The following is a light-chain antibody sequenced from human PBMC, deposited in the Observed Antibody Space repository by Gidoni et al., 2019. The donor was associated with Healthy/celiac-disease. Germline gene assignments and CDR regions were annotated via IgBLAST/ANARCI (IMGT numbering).Light chain of an antibody. CDR1: SIDVGSYNL. CDR2: EGS. V-gene: IGLV2-23*03. Sequence: QSALTPPAPASGAPGQAITISCTGTSIDVGSYNLVSWYQQHPGKAPKLMIYEGSKRSSGVSNRFSGSKSGNTASLTISGLQAEDEADYYCCSYAGSSTFAYVFGTGTKVTVL. J-gene: IGLJ1*01. CDR3: CSYAGSSTFAYV.